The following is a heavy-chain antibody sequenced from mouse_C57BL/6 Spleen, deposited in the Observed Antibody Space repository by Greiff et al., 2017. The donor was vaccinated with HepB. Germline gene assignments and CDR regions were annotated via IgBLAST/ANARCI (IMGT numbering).Heavy chain of an antibody. CDR3: TTTTTVVATPHWYFDV. V-gene: IGHV14-4*01. J-gene: IGHJ1*03. CDR2: IDPENGDT. D-gene: IGHD1-1*01. Sequence: EVKVVESGAELVRPGASVKLSCTASGFNIKDDYMHWVKQRPEQGLEWIGWIDPENGDTEYASKFQGKATITADTYSNTAYLQLSSLTSEDTAVYYCTTTTTVVATPHWYFDVWGTGTTVTVSS. CDR1: GFNIKDDY.